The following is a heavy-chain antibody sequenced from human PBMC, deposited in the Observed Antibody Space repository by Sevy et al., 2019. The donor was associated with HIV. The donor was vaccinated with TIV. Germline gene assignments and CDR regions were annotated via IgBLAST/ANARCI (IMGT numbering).Heavy chain of an antibody. D-gene: IGHD6-13*01. J-gene: IGHJ3*02. CDR2: ISWNSGSI. Sequence: GGSLRLSCAASGFTFDDYAMHWVRQAPGKGLEWVSGISWNSGSIGYADSVKGRFTISRDNAKNSLYLQMNSLRAEDTALYYCAKDMISSSWRGAFDIWGQGTMVTVSS. V-gene: IGHV3-9*01. CDR3: AKDMISSSWRGAFDI. CDR1: GFTFDDYA.